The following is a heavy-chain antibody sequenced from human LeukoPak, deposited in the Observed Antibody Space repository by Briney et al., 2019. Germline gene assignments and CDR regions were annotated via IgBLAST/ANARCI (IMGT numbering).Heavy chain of an antibody. Sequence: GGSLRLSCAASGFTFDDYGMNWVRQAPGKGLEWVSSINWNGGITGYADSVKGRFTISRDNGKNSLYLQMNSPRAEDTALYYCASVYSGSFSPFDYWGQGTLVTVSS. CDR2: INWNGGIT. D-gene: IGHD1-26*01. CDR3: ASVYSGSFSPFDY. V-gene: IGHV3-20*04. J-gene: IGHJ4*02. CDR1: GFTFDDYG.